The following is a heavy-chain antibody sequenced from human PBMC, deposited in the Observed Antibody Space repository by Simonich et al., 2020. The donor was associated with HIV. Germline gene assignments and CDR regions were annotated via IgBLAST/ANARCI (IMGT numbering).Heavy chain of an antibody. CDR1: GGYFSGYY. J-gene: IGHJ4*02. V-gene: IGHV4-34*01. D-gene: IGHD2-2*01. Sequence: QVQLQQWGAGLLKPSETLSLTCAVYGGYFSGYYWSWIRQSPGKGLEWIGEINHSGSTNYNPSLKSRVTISVDTYKNQFSLKLSSVTAADTAVYYCARGFYQRLYYFDYWGQGTLVTVSS. CDR3: ARGFYQRLYYFDY. CDR2: INHSGST.